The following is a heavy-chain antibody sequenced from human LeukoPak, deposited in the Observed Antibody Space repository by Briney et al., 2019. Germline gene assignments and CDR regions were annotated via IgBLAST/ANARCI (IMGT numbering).Heavy chain of an antibody. J-gene: IGHJ4*02. CDR3: ARDRPIPHLNWGFDY. V-gene: IGHV1-69*01. CDR1: GFTFSSYA. D-gene: IGHD7-27*01. CDR2: IIPIFGTA. Sequence: PGGSLRLSCAASGFTFSSYAISWVRQAPGQGLEWMGGIIPIFGTANYAQKFQGRVTITADESTSTAYMELSSLRSEDTAVYYCARDRPIPHLNWGFDYWGQGTLVTVSS.